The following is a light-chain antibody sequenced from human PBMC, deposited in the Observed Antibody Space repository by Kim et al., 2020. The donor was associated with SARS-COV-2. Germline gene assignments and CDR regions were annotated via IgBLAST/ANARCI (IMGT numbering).Light chain of an antibody. V-gene: IGLV1-44*01. CDR1: SSNVGSNT. Sequence: GQRVAKSCSGSSSNVGSNTVNWYQHHPRTAPKLLISSNNQRPSGVPDRFPGSKSGTSASLAISGLQSEDEADYDCAAWDGSLNGWVFGGGTKVTVL. J-gene: IGLJ3*02. CDR2: SNN. CDR3: AAWDGSLNGWV.